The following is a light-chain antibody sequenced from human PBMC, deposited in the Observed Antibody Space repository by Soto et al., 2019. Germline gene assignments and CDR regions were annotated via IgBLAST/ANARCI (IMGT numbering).Light chain of an antibody. CDR3: QQGYSTPWT. CDR2: KSS. CDR1: QSVSIW. Sequence: DIQMTQPPSTLSASEGDRVTISCRASQSVSIWLAWYQQKPGRAPKLLIYKSSILESGVPSRFSGSGSGTDFTLTINSLQPEDFATYYCQQGYSTPWTFGQGTKVDIK. J-gene: IGKJ1*01. V-gene: IGKV1-5*03.